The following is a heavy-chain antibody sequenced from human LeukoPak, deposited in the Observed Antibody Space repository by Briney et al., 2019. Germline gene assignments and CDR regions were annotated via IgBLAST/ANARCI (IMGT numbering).Heavy chain of an antibody. Sequence: PGGSLRLSCAASGFTFSSYAMSWVRQAPGKGLEWVSAISGSGGSTYYADSVKGRFTISRDNSKNTLYLQMNSLRVEDTAVYYCAKLTGSGSDRFDYWGQGTLVTVSS. D-gene: IGHD3-10*01. CDR3: AKLTGSGSDRFDY. J-gene: IGHJ4*02. CDR1: GFTFSSYA. V-gene: IGHV3-23*01. CDR2: ISGSGGST.